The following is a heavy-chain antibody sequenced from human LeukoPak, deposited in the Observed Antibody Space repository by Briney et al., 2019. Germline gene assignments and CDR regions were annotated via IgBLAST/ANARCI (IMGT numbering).Heavy chain of an antibody. Sequence: ASVKVSCKASGCTFNDYYMHWVRQAPGQGLEWMGRINPNSGGTNYAQKFQGRVSMTTDTSISTAYMELSRLRSDDTAVYYCSTVGIVVPVGTDAFDIWGQGTMVTVSA. CDR2: INPNSGGT. CDR1: GCTFNDYY. V-gene: IGHV1-2*06. CDR3: STVGIVVPVGTDAFDI. J-gene: IGHJ3*02. D-gene: IGHD2-15*01.